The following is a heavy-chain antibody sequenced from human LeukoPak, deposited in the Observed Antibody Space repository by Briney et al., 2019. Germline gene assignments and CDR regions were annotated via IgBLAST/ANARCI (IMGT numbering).Heavy chain of an antibody. D-gene: IGHD3-3*01. CDR1: GFTVSSNY. J-gene: IGHJ4*02. Sequence: GGSLRLSCAASGFTVSSNYMSWVRQAPGKGLEWVSVIYSAGSTHYADSVKGRFTISRDNSKNTLYLQMNSLRAEDTAIYYCAKDYYDFWSGYYYFDYWGQGTLVTVSS. CDR3: AKDYYDFWSGYYYFDY. V-gene: IGHV3-53*01. CDR2: IYSAGST.